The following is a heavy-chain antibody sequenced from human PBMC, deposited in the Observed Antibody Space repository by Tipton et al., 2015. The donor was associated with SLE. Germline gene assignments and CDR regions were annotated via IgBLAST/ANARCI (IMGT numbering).Heavy chain of an antibody. CDR2: IHYSGST. CDR3: ARASAYKKRYYGLDV. Sequence: LRLSCTVADGSISNGNSYWTWIRQHPGKGLEWIGYIHYSGSTYYNPSLKSRVMISVDTSKNQFSLKVTSVTAADTAFYYCARASAYKKRYYGLDVWGQGTTVIVSS. V-gene: IGHV4-31*03. CDR1: DGSISNGNSY. D-gene: IGHD1-14*01. J-gene: IGHJ6*02.